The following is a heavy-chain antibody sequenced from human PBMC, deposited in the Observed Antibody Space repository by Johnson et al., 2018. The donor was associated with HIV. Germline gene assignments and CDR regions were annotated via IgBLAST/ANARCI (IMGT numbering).Heavy chain of an antibody. J-gene: IGHJ3*02. Sequence: ISWTCGPRGDVDSVKGRSTFSRDNAKNSLHLQMNSLRAEDTAVYYCARERIAAAGLDAFDIWGQGTMVTVSS. V-gene: IGHV3-20*03. D-gene: IGHD6-13*01. CDR2: ISWTCGPR. CDR3: ARERIAAAGLDAFDI.